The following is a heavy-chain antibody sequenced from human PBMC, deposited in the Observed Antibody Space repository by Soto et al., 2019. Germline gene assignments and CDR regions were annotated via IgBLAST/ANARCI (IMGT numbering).Heavy chain of an antibody. V-gene: IGHV3-23*01. Sequence: EVQLLESGGGLVQPGGSLRLSCAASGFTFSSYAMSWVRQAPGKGLEWVSAISGSGGSTYYADSVKGRFTISRDNSKNTLYLQMNSLRAEDTAVYYCAKDLGGGIVVVVAGEGYYGMDVWGQGTTVTVSS. CDR3: AKDLGGGIVVVVAGEGYYGMDV. CDR2: ISGSGGST. D-gene: IGHD2-15*01. CDR1: GFTFSSYA. J-gene: IGHJ6*02.